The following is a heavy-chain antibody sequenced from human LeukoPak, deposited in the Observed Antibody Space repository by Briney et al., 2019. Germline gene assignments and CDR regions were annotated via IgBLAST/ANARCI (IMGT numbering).Heavy chain of an antibody. CDR2: IYHTGST. V-gene: IGHV4-30-2*01. J-gene: IGHJ3*02. Sequence: PSETLSLTCAVSGGSISSGGYSWSWIRQPPEKGLEWIVYIYHTGSTYYNPSLESRVTISVDRSKNQFSLKLSSVTAADTAIYYCAGMYYYDTPHAFDIWGHGAMVTVSS. CDR1: GGSISSGGYS. D-gene: IGHD3-22*01. CDR3: AGMYYYDTPHAFDI.